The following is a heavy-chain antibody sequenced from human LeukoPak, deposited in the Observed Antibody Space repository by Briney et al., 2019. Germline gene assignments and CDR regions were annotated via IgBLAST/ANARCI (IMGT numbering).Heavy chain of an antibody. Sequence: SVKVSCKASGGTFSSYAISWVRQAPGQGLGWMGGIIPIFGTANYAQKFQGRVTITTDESTSTAYMELSSLRSEDTAVYYCARDPRPLRSGYYGDYWGQGTLVTVSS. D-gene: IGHD3-3*01. CDR1: GGTFSSYA. CDR2: IIPIFGTA. V-gene: IGHV1-69*05. CDR3: ARDPRPLRSGYYGDY. J-gene: IGHJ4*02.